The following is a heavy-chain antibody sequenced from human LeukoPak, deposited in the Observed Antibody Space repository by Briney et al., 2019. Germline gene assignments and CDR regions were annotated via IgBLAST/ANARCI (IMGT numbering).Heavy chain of an antibody. D-gene: IGHD3-3*01. CDR1: GFTFSSDA. V-gene: IGHV3-23*01. CDR3: AKGSPIFGVVIVGFDY. CDR2: ISGSGGST. J-gene: IGHJ4*02. Sequence: GGSLRLSCAASGFTFSSDAMSWVRQAPGKGLEWVSAISGSGGSTYYADSVKGRFTISRDNSKNTLYLQMNSLRAEDTAVYYCAKGSPIFGVVIVGFDYWGQGTLVTVSS.